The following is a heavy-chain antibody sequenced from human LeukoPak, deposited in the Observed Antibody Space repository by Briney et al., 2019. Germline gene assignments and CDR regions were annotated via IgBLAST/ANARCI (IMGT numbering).Heavy chain of an antibody. CDR2: IYYRGST. CDR3: AKHEGSYFDKSGYTFEY. V-gene: IGHV4-39*01. Sequence: SETLSLTCTVSGCSLSSSSYYEGWIRQTPGKGLEWIGSIYYRGSTYYNPSLKSRVTISVDTSRNQFSLKLSSVSAADRGIYYCAKHEGSYFDKSGYTFEYWGQGTLVTVSS. J-gene: IGHJ4*02. D-gene: IGHD3-22*01. CDR1: GCSLSSSSYY.